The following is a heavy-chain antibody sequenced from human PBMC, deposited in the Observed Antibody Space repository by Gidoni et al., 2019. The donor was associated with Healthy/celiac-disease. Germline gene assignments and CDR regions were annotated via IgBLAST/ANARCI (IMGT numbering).Heavy chain of an antibody. CDR3: ARASYYGSGSYKGYFDY. CDR1: GFTFSRCG. Sequence: QVQLVASGGGVVERGRALRLSGAASGFTFSRCGMHWVRQAPGKGLEWVAVRWYDGSNKYYADSVKGRFTISRDNSKNTLYLQMNSLRAEDTAVYYCARASYYGSGSYKGYFDYWGQGTLVTVSS. V-gene: IGHV3-33*01. J-gene: IGHJ4*02. CDR2: RWYDGSNK. D-gene: IGHD3-10*01.